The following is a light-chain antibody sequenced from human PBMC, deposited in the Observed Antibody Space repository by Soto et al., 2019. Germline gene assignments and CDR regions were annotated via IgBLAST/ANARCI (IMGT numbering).Light chain of an antibody. CDR3: QQYDSYPWT. CDR1: QSVSTW. CDR2: GAS. V-gene: IGKV1-5*01. J-gene: IGKJ1*01. Sequence: DIQMTQSPYALSASVGDRVTITCRASQSVSTWLAWYQQKPGKAPNLLIYGASILESGVPSRFSGSGSGTEFTLTISSLQPDDFAVYYCQQYDSYPWTFGQGTKVDIK.